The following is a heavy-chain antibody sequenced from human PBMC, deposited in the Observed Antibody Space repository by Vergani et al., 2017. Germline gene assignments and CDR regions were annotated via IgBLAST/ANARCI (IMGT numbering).Heavy chain of an antibody. CDR2: INAGNGYT. D-gene: IGHD6-6*01. CDR3: ARDTVRYSSSSVFPD. V-gene: IGHV1-3*01. Sequence: VQLVQSGAEVKKPGASVKVSCKASGYTFTNYAMHWVRQAPGQRLEWMGWINAGNGYTRYSQKFQGRVTITRDTSASTAYRELSSLRSEDTAVYYCARDTVRYSSSSVFPDWGQGTLVTVSS. CDR1: GYTFTNYA. J-gene: IGHJ4*02.